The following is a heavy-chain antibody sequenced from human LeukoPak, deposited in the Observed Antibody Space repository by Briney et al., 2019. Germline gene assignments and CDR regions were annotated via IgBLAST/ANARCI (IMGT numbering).Heavy chain of an antibody. V-gene: IGHV3-30*18. CDR3: AKSSYYYDSSGYYDY. CDR1: RFTFSSYG. Sequence: SGGSLRLSCAASRFTFSSYGMHWVRQAPGKGLEWVAVISYDGSNKYYADSVKGRFIISRDNSEYTLYLQMNSLRAEDTAVYYCAKSSYYYDSSGYYDYWGQGTLVTVSS. D-gene: IGHD3-22*01. J-gene: IGHJ4*02. CDR2: ISYDGSNK.